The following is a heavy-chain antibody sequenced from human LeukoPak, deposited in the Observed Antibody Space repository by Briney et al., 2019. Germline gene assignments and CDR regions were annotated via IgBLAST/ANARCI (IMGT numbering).Heavy chain of an antibody. Sequence: GASVKVSCKVSGYTLTELSMHWVRQAPGKGLEWMGGFDPEDGETIYAQKFQGRVTMTEDTSTDTAYMELSSLRSEDTAVYYCATPSLWFGESNDAFDIWGQGTMVTVSS. CDR1: GYTLTELS. D-gene: IGHD3-10*01. V-gene: IGHV1-24*01. J-gene: IGHJ3*02. CDR3: ATPSLWFGESNDAFDI. CDR2: FDPEDGET.